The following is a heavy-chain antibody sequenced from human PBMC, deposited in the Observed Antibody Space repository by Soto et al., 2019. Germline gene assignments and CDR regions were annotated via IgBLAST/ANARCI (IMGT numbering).Heavy chain of an antibody. Sequence: QVQLQESGPGLVKPSETLSLTCTVSGGSISSYYWTWIRQPPGKGLEWIGYIHYSGSTNYNPSLKSRVSMSVDTSKNQFSLKLSSVIAADTAVYYCARHFEYCSSTSCYLHWFDPWGQGTLVTVSS. J-gene: IGHJ5*02. CDR2: IHYSGST. CDR1: GGSISSYY. CDR3: ARHFEYCSSTSCYLHWFDP. D-gene: IGHD2-2*01. V-gene: IGHV4-59*08.